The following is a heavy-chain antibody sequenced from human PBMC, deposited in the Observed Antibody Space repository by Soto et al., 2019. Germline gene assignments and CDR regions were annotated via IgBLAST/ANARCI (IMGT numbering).Heavy chain of an antibody. V-gene: IGHV3-23*01. J-gene: IGHJ4*02. Sequence: GGSLRLSCAASGFTFSNYGMSWVRQAPGKGLEWLSAISYSGDSTYYADSVKGRFTISRDNSKDTLYLQMDSLRVDDTAVYYRAKRGIYDSRGYYPFERWGQGILVTVSS. CDR1: GFTFSNYG. CDR3: AKRGIYDSRGYYPFER. D-gene: IGHD3-22*01. CDR2: ISYSGDST.